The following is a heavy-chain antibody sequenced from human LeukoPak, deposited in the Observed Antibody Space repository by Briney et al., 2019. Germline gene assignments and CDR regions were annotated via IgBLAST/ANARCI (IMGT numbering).Heavy chain of an antibody. J-gene: IGHJ4*02. Sequence: SVKVSCKTSGGTFSSYAISWVRQAPGQGLEWMGGIIPIFGTANYAQKFQGRVTMTTDTSTSTVYMELRSLRSDDTAVYYCARSPFDIFDYWGQGTLVTVSS. V-gene: IGHV1-69*05. CDR1: GGTFSSYA. CDR2: IIPIFGTA. D-gene: IGHD3-16*01. CDR3: ARSPFDIFDY.